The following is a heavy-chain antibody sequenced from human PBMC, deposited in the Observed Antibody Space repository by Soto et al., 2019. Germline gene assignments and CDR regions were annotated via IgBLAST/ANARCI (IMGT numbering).Heavy chain of an antibody. CDR2: ISYDGSNK. D-gene: IGHD6-6*01. V-gene: IGHV3-30-3*01. CDR3: ARGYSSSSFLGEGYILDYYGMDV. J-gene: IGHJ6*02. Sequence: GGSLRLSCAASGFTFSSYAMHWVRQAPGKGLEWVAVISYDGSNKYYADSVKGRFTISRDNSKNTLYLQMNSLRAEDTAVYYCARGYSSSSFLGEGYILDYYGMDVWGQGTTVTVSS. CDR1: GFTFSSYA.